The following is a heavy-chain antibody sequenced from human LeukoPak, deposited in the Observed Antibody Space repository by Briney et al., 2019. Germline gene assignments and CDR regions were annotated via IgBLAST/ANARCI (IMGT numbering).Heavy chain of an antibody. D-gene: IGHD2-8*01. V-gene: IGHV3-64*01. Sequence: GGSLRLSCAASGFTFSSYAMHWVRRAPGKGLEYVSAISSNGGSTYYANSVKGRFTISRDNSKNTLYLQMGSLRAEDMAVYYCARAPNNIVLMVYLDYWGQGTLVTVSS. CDR3: ARAPNNIVLMVYLDY. J-gene: IGHJ4*02. CDR1: GFTFSSYA. CDR2: ISSNGGST.